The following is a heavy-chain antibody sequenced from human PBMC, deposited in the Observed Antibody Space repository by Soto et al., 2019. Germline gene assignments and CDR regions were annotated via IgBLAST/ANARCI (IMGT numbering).Heavy chain of an antibody. CDR3: AKDRGGESYYDILTGYLPRGDYYYYGMDV. Sequence: GGALRLSCAASGFTFSSYGMHWVRQAPGKGLEWVAVISYDGSNKYYADSVKGRFTISRDNSKNTLYLQMNSLRAEDTAVYYCAKDRGGESYYDILTGYLPRGDYYYYGMDVWGQGTTVTVS. CDR1: GFTFSSYG. V-gene: IGHV3-30*18. J-gene: IGHJ6*02. D-gene: IGHD3-9*01. CDR2: ISYDGSNK.